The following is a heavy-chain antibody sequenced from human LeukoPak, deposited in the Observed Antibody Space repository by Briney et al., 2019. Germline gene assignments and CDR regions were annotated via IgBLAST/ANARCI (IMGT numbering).Heavy chain of an antibody. V-gene: IGHV1-69*01. CDR1: GGTFSSYA. CDR2: IIPIFGTA. Sequence: SVKVSCKASGGTFSSYAISWVRQAPGQGLEWMGGIIPIFGTANYAQKFQGRVTITADESTSTAYMELSSLRSEDTAVYYCASGRIIAVAGTQPTHYYYGMDVWGQGTTVTVSS. D-gene: IGHD6-19*01. CDR3: ASGRIIAVAGTQPTHYYYGMDV. J-gene: IGHJ6*02.